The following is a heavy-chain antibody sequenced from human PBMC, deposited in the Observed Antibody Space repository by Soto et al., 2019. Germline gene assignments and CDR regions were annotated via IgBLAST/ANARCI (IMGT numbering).Heavy chain of an antibody. V-gene: IGHV3-23*01. J-gene: IGHJ5*02. D-gene: IGHD3-22*01. CDR2: VSGSGSST. Sequence: GGSLRLSCAASGFPFSIFAMNWVRQSPGKGLEWVSGVSGSGSSTNYADSVKGRFTISRDNSKNTLFLQMDKLRAEDTAIYYCARDRGNYYDNSRFDPWGQGTLVTV. CDR3: ARDRGNYYDNSRFDP. CDR1: GFPFSIFA.